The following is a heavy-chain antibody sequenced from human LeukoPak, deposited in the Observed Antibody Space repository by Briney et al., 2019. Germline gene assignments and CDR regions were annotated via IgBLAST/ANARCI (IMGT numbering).Heavy chain of an antibody. CDR1: GGSFSGYY. V-gene: IGHV4-34*01. CDR3: ARFSPYSSSPYYFDY. CDR2: INHSGST. J-gene: IGHJ4*02. Sequence: SETLSLTCAVYGGSFSGYYWSWIRQPPGKGLEWIGEINHSGSTNYNPSLKSRVTISVDTSKNQFSLKLSSVTAADTAVYYCARFSPYSSSPYYFDYWGQGTLVTVSS. D-gene: IGHD6-13*01.